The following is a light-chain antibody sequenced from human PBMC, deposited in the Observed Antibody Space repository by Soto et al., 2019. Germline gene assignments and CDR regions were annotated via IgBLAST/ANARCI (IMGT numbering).Light chain of an antibody. J-gene: IGKJ1*01. Sequence: ELVLSQSPGTLSLSPGERATLSCRASQSVDRGYLAWYQHKPGQAPMLLIAGAFSRAAGIPDRFSGSGSGTDYTLTISRLEPEDFAVYYCQQFGTSPTFGQGTKVEIK. CDR1: QSVDRGY. V-gene: IGKV3-20*01. CDR3: QQFGTSPT. CDR2: GAF.